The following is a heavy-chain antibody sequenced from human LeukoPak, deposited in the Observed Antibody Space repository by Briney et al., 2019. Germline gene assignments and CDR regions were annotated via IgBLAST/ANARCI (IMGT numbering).Heavy chain of an antibody. Sequence: GGSLRLSRAASGFTFSSYAMSWVRQIPGKWLMWVSRIESNGLTLYADSVRDRFTISRDNGKNSLYLQMNSLRAEDTAVYYCARETQNQWDYYYDSSDSLDYWGQGTLVTVSS. CDR3: ARETQNQWDYYYDSSDSLDY. CDR2: IESNGLT. D-gene: IGHD3-22*01. J-gene: IGHJ4*02. V-gene: IGHV3-74*01. CDR1: GFTFSSYA.